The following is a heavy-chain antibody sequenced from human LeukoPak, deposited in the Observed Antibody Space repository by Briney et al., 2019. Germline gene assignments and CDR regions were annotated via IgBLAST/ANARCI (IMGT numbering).Heavy chain of an antibody. CDR2: ISGSGGDT. CDR3: AKDYYDISGSRYDF. Sequence: GRSLRLSCAASGFAFSSYAMSWVRQAPGKGLEWVSAISGSGGDTWYADSVRGRFTISRDNSKNTLYMQVNSLRAEDTAVYYCAKDYYDISGSRYDFWGQGTLVTVSS. CDR1: GFAFSSYA. J-gene: IGHJ4*02. D-gene: IGHD3-22*01. V-gene: IGHV3-23*01.